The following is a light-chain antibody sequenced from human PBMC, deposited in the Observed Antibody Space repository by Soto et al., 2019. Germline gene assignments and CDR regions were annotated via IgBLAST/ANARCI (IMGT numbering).Light chain of an antibody. CDR3: QQYGSSPLT. V-gene: IGKV3-20*01. Sequence: TLSLSPGERATLSCRASQSVSSNYLAWYQQKPGQAPRPLIYGASNRATGIPDRFSGSGAGTDFTLTISRLEPEDFAVYYCQQYGSSPLTFGHGTKVDIK. CDR1: QSVSSNY. J-gene: IGKJ1*01. CDR2: GAS.